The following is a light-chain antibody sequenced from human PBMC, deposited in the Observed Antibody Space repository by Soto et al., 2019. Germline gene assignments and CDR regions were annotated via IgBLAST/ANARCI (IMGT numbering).Light chain of an antibody. J-gene: IGLJ2*01. CDR2: GNS. V-gene: IGLV1-40*01. Sequence: QSVLTQSPSVSGAPGHRVTISCTGSTSNIGAGYDVYWYQQLPRTAPKLLMYGNSNRPSGVPERFSGSKSGTSASLAITGLQADDEADYYCQSYDSSLSGAVFGGGTKLTVL. CDR3: QSYDSSLSGAV. CDR1: TSNIGAGYD.